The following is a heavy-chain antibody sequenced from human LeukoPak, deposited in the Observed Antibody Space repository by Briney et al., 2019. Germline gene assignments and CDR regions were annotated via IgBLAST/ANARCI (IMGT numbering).Heavy chain of an antibody. CDR3: AKPFCGGDCYSGPGYYFDN. CDR2: ISASSGST. J-gene: IGHJ4*02. Sequence: PGGSLSLSCAASGFTFSTYAMTWVRQPAGKGLDGVSAISASSGSTYYADSVKGRFTISRDNSQNTLYLQMNSLRDEDTAVYYCAKPFCGGDCYSGPGYYFDNWGQGTLVTVSS. D-gene: IGHD2-21*02. CDR1: GFTFSTYA. V-gene: IGHV3-23*01.